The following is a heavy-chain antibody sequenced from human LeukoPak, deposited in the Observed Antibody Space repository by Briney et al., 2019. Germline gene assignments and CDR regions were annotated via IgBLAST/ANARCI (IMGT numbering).Heavy chain of an antibody. J-gene: IGHJ3*02. CDR1: GFTFSSYS. CDR3: ARGPFYGDYVGGAFDI. V-gene: IGHV3-48*01. Sequence: GGSLRLSCAASGFTFSSYSMNWVRQAPGKGLEWVSYISSSSSAIYYADSVKGRFTISRDNAKNSLYLQMNSLRAEDTAVYYCARGPFYGDYVGGAFDIWGQGTMVTVSS. CDR2: ISSSSSAI. D-gene: IGHD4-17*01.